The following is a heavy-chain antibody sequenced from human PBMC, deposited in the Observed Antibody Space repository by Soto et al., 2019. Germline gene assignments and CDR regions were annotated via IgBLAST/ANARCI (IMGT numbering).Heavy chain of an antibody. CDR3: ATQEVGGSYVYTFDP. V-gene: IGHV4-39*01. Sequence: SETLSLTCTVSGGSISTSTYYWGWVRQPPGKGLEWIGTISYSGSTYYNPSLKSRVTISVDTSKNQFSLKLSSVTAADTAVYYCATQEVGGSYVYTFDPWGQGTLVTVSS. CDR2: ISYSGST. CDR1: GGSISTSTYY. D-gene: IGHD1-26*01. J-gene: IGHJ5*02.